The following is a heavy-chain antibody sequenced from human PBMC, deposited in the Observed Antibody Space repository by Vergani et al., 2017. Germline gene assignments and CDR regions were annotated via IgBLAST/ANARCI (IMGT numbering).Heavy chain of an antibody. CDR1: GDRVSSNSAA. CDR2: TYYRSTRYN. V-gene: IGHV6-1*01. D-gene: IGHD6-19*01. CDR3: ARAGGWWDFDY. J-gene: IGHJ4*02. Sequence: QVQLQQSGPGLVKPSQTLSVTCAISGDRVSSNSAAWHWIRQSPSRGLEWLGRTYYRSTRYNNYAVSVKPRITINPDTSKNEFCLHLNSVTPEDTAVYYCARAGGWWDFDYWGQGTLVTVSS.